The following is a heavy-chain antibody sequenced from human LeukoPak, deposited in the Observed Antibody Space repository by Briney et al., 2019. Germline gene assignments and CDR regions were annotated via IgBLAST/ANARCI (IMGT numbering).Heavy chain of an antibody. Sequence: GGSLRLSCAASGFTFSIYAMSWVRQAPGKGLEWVSAISGSGGSTYYADSVKGRFTISRDNSKNTLYLQMNSLRAEDTAVYYCAKDLLKGLSPLDYWGQGTLVTVSS. V-gene: IGHV3-23*01. J-gene: IGHJ4*02. CDR3: AKDLLKGLSPLDY. CDR1: GFTFSIYA. CDR2: ISGSGGST.